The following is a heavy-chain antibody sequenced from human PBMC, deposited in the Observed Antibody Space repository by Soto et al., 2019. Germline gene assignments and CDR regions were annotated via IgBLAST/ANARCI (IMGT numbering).Heavy chain of an antibody. CDR3: AADLTIFGVANDPYYYGMDV. J-gene: IGHJ6*02. V-gene: IGHV1-46*01. CDR2: INPSGGNT. CDR1: GYTFTSYY. Sequence: ASVKVSCKASGYTFTSYYMHWVRQAPGQGLEWMGIINPSGGNTSYAQKFQGRVTITRDTSTSTVYMEMSSLRSEDTAVYYSAADLTIFGVANDPYYYGMDVWGQGTTVTVSS. D-gene: IGHD3-3*01.